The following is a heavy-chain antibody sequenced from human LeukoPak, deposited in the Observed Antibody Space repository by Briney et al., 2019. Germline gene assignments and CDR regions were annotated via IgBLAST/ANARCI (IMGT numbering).Heavy chain of an antibody. D-gene: IGHD3-10*01. CDR1: GGSFSGYY. CDR3: ALSPYYGSGSYYY. Sequence: PSETLSLTCAAYGGSFSGYYWSWIRQPPGKGLEWIGETNHSGSTNYNPPLKSRVTISVDTSKNQFSLKLSSVTAADTAVYYCALSPYYGSGSYYYWGQGTLVTVSS. CDR2: TNHSGST. J-gene: IGHJ4*02. V-gene: IGHV4-34*01.